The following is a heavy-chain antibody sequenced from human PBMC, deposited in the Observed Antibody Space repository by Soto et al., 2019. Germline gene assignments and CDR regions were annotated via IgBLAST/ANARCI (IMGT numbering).Heavy chain of an antibody. Sequence: SETLSLTCTVSGGSISSGGHYWNWIRQHPGKGLEWIGYIYHSGSAYYNPSLKSRVTISVDTSKNQFSLKLSSVTAADTAVYYCARRYYYDRSGYYYFDYWGQGTLVTVSS. J-gene: IGHJ4*02. CDR1: GGSISSGGHY. D-gene: IGHD3-22*01. CDR2: IYHSGSA. V-gene: IGHV4-31*03. CDR3: ARRYYYDRSGYYYFDY.